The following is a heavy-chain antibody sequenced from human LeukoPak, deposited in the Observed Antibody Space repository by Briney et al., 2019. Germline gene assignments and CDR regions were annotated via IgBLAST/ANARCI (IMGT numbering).Heavy chain of an antibody. CDR2: IYYSGST. V-gene: IGHV4-59*01. Sequence: PSETLSFTCTVSGGSISSYYWSWLRQPPGKGLEWIGYIYYSGSTNYNPSLKSRVTISVDASKIQFSLKLSSVTAADTAVYYCARDSSWYWNDAFDIWGQRTMVTVSS. CDR1: GGSISSYY. CDR3: ARDSSWYWNDAFDI. D-gene: IGHD6-13*01. J-gene: IGHJ3*02.